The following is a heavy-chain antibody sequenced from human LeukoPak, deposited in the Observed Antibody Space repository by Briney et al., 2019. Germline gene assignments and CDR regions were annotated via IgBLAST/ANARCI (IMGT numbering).Heavy chain of an antibody. CDR2: FDPEDGET. J-gene: IGHJ6*02. Sequence: GASVKVSCKISGYTLTELSMHWVRQAPGKGLEWMGGFDPEDGETIYAQKFQGRVTMTEDTSTDTAYMELSSLRSEDTAVYYCATGQQLVRWDYYYGMDVWGQGTTVTVSS. D-gene: IGHD6-13*01. CDR3: ATGQQLVRWDYYYGMDV. V-gene: IGHV1-24*01. CDR1: GYTLTELS.